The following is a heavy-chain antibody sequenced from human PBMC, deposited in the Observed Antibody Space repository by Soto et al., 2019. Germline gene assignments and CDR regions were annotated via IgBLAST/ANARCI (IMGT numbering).Heavy chain of an antibody. CDR3: AKADYSQISGPYYLDS. CDR2: ISGSGGSS. D-gene: IGHD3-22*01. J-gene: IGHJ4*02. CDR1: GITFSSYA. Sequence: GGSLRLSCAASGITFSSYAMSWVRQAPGKGLEWVSAISGSGGSSYYADSVKGRFTISRDNSKNTLYLQMNSLRAEDTALYYCAKADYSQISGPYYLDSWGQGILVTVSS. V-gene: IGHV3-23*01.